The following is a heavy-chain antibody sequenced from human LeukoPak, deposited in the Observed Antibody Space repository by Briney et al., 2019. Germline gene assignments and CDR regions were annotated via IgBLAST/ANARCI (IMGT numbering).Heavy chain of an antibody. J-gene: IGHJ4*02. Sequence: GGSLRLSCAASGFTFSSYAMSWVRQAPGKGLEWVSAISGSGGSTYYADSVKGRFTISRDNSKNTLYLQMNSLRAEDTAVYYCAKAESNTYYYGSGSYVVDYWGQGTLVTVSS. CDR2: ISGSGGST. CDR3: AKAESNTYYYGSGSYVVDY. D-gene: IGHD3-10*01. CDR1: GFTFSSYA. V-gene: IGHV3-23*01.